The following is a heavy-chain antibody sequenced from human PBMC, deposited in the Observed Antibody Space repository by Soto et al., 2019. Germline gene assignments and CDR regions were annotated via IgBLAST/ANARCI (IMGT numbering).Heavy chain of an antibody. V-gene: IGHV3-23*01. CDR2: ISGSGSST. D-gene: IGHD7-27*01. J-gene: IGHJ4*02. CDR1: GYTFSTYA. Sequence: VGSLRLSCAASGYTFSTYAMSWVRQTPGRGLEWVSGISGSGSSTFYAGSVKGRFTISRDNYMNTLYLQMNSLRADDTAVYYCALRKTGSYFDYWGQGTLGTVSS. CDR3: ALRKTGSYFDY.